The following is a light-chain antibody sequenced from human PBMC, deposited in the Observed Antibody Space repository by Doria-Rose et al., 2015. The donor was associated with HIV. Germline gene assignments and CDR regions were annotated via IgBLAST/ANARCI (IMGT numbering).Light chain of an antibody. CDR2: GNT. V-gene: IGLV1-40*01. CDR1: SSNIGAGFD. Sequence: QPGLTQPPSVSGAPGQRVAISCTGSSSNIGAGFDVNWYQQFPGTAPKLLIHGNTNRPSGVPDRFSGSKSGTSASQAISGLWAEDEADYYCQSYDSRLSVYVFGTGTKVTVL. J-gene: IGLJ1*01. CDR3: QSYDSRLSVYV.